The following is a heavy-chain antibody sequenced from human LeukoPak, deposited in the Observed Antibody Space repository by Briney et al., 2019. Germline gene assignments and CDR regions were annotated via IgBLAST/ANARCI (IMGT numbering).Heavy chain of an antibody. CDR3: ARADRLHGGPYLIGP. Sequence: ASVTVSCKTSGYSFTDYYMHWVRQAPGQGLAWMGWINPNSGGTSSAQKFQGRVTMTRDTSITTVYMEVSWLTSDDTAIYYCARADRLHGGPYLIGPWGQGTLVTVSS. CDR2: INPNSGGT. D-gene: IGHD2-21*01. J-gene: IGHJ5*02. V-gene: IGHV1-2*02. CDR1: GYSFTDYY.